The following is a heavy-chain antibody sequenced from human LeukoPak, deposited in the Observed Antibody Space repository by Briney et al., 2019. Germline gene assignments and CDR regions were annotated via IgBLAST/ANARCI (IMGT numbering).Heavy chain of an antibody. J-gene: IGHJ4*02. V-gene: IGHV4-59*01. CDR1: GGSISSYY. CDR2: IYYSGST. CDR3: ASSLRIPPYYFDY. D-gene: IGHD3-16*01. Sequence: SETLSLTCTVSGGSISSYYWSWIRQPPGKGLEWIGYIYYSGSTNYNPSLKSRVTISVDTSKNQFSLKLSSVTAADTAVYYCASSLRIPPYYFDYWRQGTLVTVSS.